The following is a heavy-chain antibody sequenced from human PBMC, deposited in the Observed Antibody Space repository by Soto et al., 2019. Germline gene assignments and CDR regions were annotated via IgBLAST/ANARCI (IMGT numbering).Heavy chain of an antibody. CDR1: GYTFTSCG. V-gene: IGHV1-18*01. CDR2: ISAYNGNT. J-gene: IGHJ3*02. CDR3: ARDLSSPLEGDAFDI. D-gene: IGHD1-1*01. Sequence: ASAEVCSKASGYTFTSCGLSWARQAHGQGLEWMGWISAYNGNTNYAQKLQGRVTMTTDTSTSTAYMELRSLRSDDTAVYYCARDLSSPLEGDAFDIWGQGTMVTVSS.